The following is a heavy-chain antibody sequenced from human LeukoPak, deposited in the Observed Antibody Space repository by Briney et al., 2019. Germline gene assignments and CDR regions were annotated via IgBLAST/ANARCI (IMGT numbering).Heavy chain of an antibody. CDR2: IYSGGST. D-gene: IGHD2-2*01. CDR3: TTDVKYCSSTSCSNPDAFDI. J-gene: IGHJ3*02. Sequence: PGGSLRLSCAASGFTVSSNYMSWVRQAPGKGLEWVSVIYSGGSTYYADSVKGRFTISRDNSKNTLYLQMNSLRAEDTAVYYCTTDVKYCSSTSCSNPDAFDIWGQGTMVTVSS. V-gene: IGHV3-53*01. CDR1: GFTVSSNY.